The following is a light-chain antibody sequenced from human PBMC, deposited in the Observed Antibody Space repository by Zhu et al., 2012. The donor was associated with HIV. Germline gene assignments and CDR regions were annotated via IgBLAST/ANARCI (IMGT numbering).Light chain of an antibody. V-gene: IGKV3-20*01. CDR3: QQYNNPPRT. CDR2: VHP. CDR1: QSVSSNF. Sequence: EIVLTQSPGTLSLSPGERATLSCRASQSVSSNFLAWYQQKPGQAPRLSSMVHPRRATGIPDRFSGSGSGTDFTLTIDRLEPEDFAVYYCQQYNNPPRTFGQGTKLDIK. J-gene: IGKJ2*01.